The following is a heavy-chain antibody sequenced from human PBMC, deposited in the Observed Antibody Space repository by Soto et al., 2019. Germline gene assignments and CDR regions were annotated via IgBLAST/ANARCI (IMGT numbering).Heavy chain of an antibody. V-gene: IGHV3-21*01. CDR2: ISKSDYT. CDR3: AREDSIIIPAVSDF. J-gene: IGHJ4*02. D-gene: IGHD2-2*01. CDR1: GFAFNNYG. Sequence: GGSLRLSCTVSGFAFNNYGISCVRQAPGKGLEWVSSISKSDYTYYSDSVKGRFTISRDNAKNSVSLQMNTLRVEDTAVYYCAREDSIIIPAVSDFWGQGTLVTVSS.